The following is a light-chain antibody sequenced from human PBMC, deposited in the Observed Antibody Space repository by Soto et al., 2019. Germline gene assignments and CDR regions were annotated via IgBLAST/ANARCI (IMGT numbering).Light chain of an antibody. CDR3: QSYASSLKV. Sequence: QSVLTQPPSVSGAPGQRVTISCTGSSSNIGAGYDVPWYQQLPGTAPKLIIYDNSNRPSGVPDRFSGSKSGTSASLAISGLQAEDEADYYCQSYASSLKVFGGGTKLTVL. J-gene: IGLJ3*02. CDR1: SSNIGAGYD. CDR2: DNS. V-gene: IGLV1-40*01.